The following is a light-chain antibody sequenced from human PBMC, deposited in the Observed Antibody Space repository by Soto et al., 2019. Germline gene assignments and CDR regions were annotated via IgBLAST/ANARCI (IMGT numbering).Light chain of an antibody. CDR3: CSHTGPYV. CDR1: NTDIDDYNF. J-gene: IGLJ1*01. CDR2: DYS. Sequence: QSALTQPRSVSGSPGQSITMSCTGTNTDIDDYNFVSWYQQHPGRAPKLIIFDYSKRPPGVPDRFSGSRSGNTASLTISGLQADDDGDYYSCSHTGPYVFGTGTKVTV. V-gene: IGLV2-11*01.